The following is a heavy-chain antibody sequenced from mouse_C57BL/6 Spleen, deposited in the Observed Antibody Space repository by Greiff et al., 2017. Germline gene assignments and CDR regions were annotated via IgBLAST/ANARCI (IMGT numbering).Heavy chain of an antibody. CDR2: IDPSDSET. D-gene: IGHD2-10*02. CDR3: ARSVYGSYMFFFDY. V-gene: IGHV1-52*01. CDR1: GYTFTSYW. J-gene: IGHJ2*01. Sequence: QVQLQQPGAELVRPGSSVKLSCKASGYTFTSYWMHWVKQRPIQGLEWIGNIDPSDSETYYNPKFQDKATLTVDKSSSTAYLQLSGLTSEDSAVYYCARSVYGSYMFFFDYWGKRTTLTVAA.